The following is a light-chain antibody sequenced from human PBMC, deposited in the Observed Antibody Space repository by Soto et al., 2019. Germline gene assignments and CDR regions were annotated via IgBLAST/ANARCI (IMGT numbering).Light chain of an antibody. J-gene: IGKJ5*01. CDR2: DVS. V-gene: IGKV3-11*01. CDR1: ESVTDY. Sequence: PGERGTLSCRASESVTDYLAWYQQKPGQAPRLLVYDVSNRATGIPARFSGGGSGTDFTLTISNVEPEDFAVYYCQQYNIWRSISFGQGTRLESK. CDR3: QQYNIWRSIS.